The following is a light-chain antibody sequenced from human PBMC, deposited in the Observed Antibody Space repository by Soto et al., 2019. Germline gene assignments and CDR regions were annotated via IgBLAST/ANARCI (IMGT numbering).Light chain of an antibody. J-gene: IGKJ5*01. V-gene: IGKV3-15*01. CDR1: QSVSSN. CDR3: QQYGNSPIT. Sequence: EIVMTQSPATLSVSPGERATFSCRASQSVSSNLAWYQQKPGQAPRPLIYGASIRATGIPARFSGSGSGTDFTLTISRLEPEDFAVYYCQQYGNSPITFGQGTRLEIK. CDR2: GAS.